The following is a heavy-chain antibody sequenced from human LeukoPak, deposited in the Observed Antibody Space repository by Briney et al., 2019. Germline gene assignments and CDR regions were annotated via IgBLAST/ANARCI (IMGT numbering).Heavy chain of an antibody. Sequence: GGSLRLSCAASGFTFTNYAMSWVRQAPGKGLEWVSAITGSGGSTYYADSVKGRSTISRDNSKNTLYLQMNSLRAEDTAIYYCASRYCSGGSCYNRYYFGYWGQGTLVTVSS. J-gene: IGHJ4*02. CDR2: ITGSGGST. D-gene: IGHD2-15*01. CDR1: GFTFTNYA. CDR3: ASRYCSGGSCYNRYYFGY. V-gene: IGHV3-23*01.